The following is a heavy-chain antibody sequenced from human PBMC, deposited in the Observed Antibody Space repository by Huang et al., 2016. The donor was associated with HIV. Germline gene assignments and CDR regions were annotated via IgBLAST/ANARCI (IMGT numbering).Heavy chain of an antibody. D-gene: IGHD6-13*01. CDR3: ARGYSSSWLYN. CDR1: GFSFSSCN. CDR2: MSETGSVS. Sequence: EEQLVESGGGLVQPGGSLRLSCAASGFSFSSCNMNWVRQAPGKGLGWRAYMSETGSVSTDADSGKGRFTVSRDNVKNSLYLQMDSLRAEDTAVYYCARGYSSSWLYNWGQGTLVTVSS. V-gene: IGHV3-48*01. J-gene: IGHJ4*02.